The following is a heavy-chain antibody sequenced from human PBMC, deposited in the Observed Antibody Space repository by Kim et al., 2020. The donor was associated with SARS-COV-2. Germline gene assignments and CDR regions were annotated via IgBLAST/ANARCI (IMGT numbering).Heavy chain of an antibody. CDR1: GFTFSSYE. Sequence: GGSLRLSCAASGFTFSSYEMNWVRQAPGKGLEWVSYISSSGSTIYYADSVKGRFTISRDNAKNSLYLQMNSLRAEDTAVYYCARGRVEYYYDSSGYSDFGYWGQGTLVTVSS. D-gene: IGHD3-22*01. CDR2: ISSSGSTI. V-gene: IGHV3-48*03. J-gene: IGHJ4*02. CDR3: ARGRVEYYYDSSGYSDFGY.